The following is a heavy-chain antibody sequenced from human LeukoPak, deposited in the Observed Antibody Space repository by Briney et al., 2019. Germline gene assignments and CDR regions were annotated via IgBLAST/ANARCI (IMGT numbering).Heavy chain of an antibody. CDR3: ARHFAPEAWFQAP. D-gene: IGHD3-10*01. J-gene: IGHJ5*02. CDR2: IHYSGST. V-gene: IGHV4-38-2*02. CDR1: GYSISSGYY. Sequence: NASETLSLTCTVSGYSISSGYYWGWIRQPPGKGLEWIGSIHYSGSTYYNPSLKSRVTISVDTSKNQFSLKLSSVTAADTAVYYCARHFAPEAWFQAPWGQGTLVTVSS.